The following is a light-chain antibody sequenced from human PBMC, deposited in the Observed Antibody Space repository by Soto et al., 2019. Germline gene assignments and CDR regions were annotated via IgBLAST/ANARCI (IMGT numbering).Light chain of an antibody. J-gene: IGKJ5*01. CDR3: QQYSSSPSIT. V-gene: IGKV3-20*01. Sequence: EIVMTQSPGTLSVSPGARAPLSCRASQSVSSNLAWYQQKPGQAPRLLIYGASTRATGIPDRFSGSGSGTDFTLTISRLEPEDFAVYYCQQYSSSPSITFGQGTRLEIK. CDR2: GAS. CDR1: QSVSSN.